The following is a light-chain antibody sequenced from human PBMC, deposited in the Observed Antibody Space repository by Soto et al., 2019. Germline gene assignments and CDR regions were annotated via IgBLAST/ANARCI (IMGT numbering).Light chain of an antibody. CDR1: SSDVGSYNY. V-gene: IGLV2-14*01. CDR2: EVS. J-gene: IGLJ3*02. Sequence: QSVLTQPASVSGSPGQSITISCTGTSSDVGSYNYVSWYQQHPGKAPKLMIYEVSNRPSGVSDRFSGSKSGNTASLTISGLQAEDEADYYCSSYTRTATRVFGGGTKLTV. CDR3: SSYTRTATRV.